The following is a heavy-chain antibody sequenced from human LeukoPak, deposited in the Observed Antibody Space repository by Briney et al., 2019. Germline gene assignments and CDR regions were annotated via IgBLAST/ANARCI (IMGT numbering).Heavy chain of an antibody. CDR2: IYSGGST. Sequence: GGSLRLSCAASGFTVSSNYMSWVRQAPGKGPEWVSVIYSGGSTYYADSVKGRFTISRHNSKNTLYLQMNSLRAEDTAVYYCARADYYSSSWYWGQGTLVTVSS. D-gene: IGHD6-13*01. CDR3: ARADYYSSSWY. J-gene: IGHJ4*02. CDR1: GFTVSSNY. V-gene: IGHV3-53*04.